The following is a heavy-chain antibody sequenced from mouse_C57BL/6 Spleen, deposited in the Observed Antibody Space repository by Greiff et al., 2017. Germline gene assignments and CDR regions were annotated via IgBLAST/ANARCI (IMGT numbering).Heavy chain of an antibody. V-gene: IGHV1-69*01. CDR3: ARGGDYGSTWFAY. D-gene: IGHD1-1*01. J-gene: IGHJ3*01. CDR2: LDPSDSYT. CDR1: GYTFTSYW. Sequence: QVQLQQPGAELVMPGASVKLSCKASGYTFTSYWMHWVKQRPGQGLEWIGELDPSDSYTNYNQKFKGKSTLTVDKSSSTAYMQLSSLTSEDSAVYYCARGGDYGSTWFAYWGQGTLVTVSA.